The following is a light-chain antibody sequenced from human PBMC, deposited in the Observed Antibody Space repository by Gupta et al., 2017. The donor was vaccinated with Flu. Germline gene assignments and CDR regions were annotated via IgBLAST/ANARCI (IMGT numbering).Light chain of an antibody. V-gene: IGKV1-5*03. CDR3: QQDETYPYT. J-gene: IGKJ2*01. CDR1: QTISVW. CDR2: KAS. Sequence: DIQMTQSPSTLSASVGDRVSITCRASQTISVWLAWYQQKPGKVPKVVIYKASNLEDGVPSRFSGSGSGTEFTLTISSLQPEDFATYYCQQDETYPYTFGLGTMMEI.